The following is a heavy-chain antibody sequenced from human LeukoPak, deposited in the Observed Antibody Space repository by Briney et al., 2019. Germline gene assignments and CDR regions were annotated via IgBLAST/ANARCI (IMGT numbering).Heavy chain of an antibody. V-gene: IGHV3-48*03. CDR3: VSAYGGLLDY. CDR1: GFTFTTYE. D-gene: IGHD3-16*01. Sequence: GASLRLSCAPSGFTFTTYEINCVRQPPGKGLEWLSYISANGDTIYYADSVKGRFTISRDNGRKSLYLQMNSLSVEDTGIYYCVSAYGGLLDYWGQATLVTVSS. CDR2: ISANGDTI. J-gene: IGHJ4*02.